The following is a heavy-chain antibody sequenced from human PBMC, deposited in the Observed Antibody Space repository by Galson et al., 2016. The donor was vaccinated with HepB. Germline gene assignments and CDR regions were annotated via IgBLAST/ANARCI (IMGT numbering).Heavy chain of an antibody. V-gene: IGHV4-39*02. CDR3: ARRPSGAYYALYYFDY. CDR2: IYYSGST. J-gene: IGHJ4*02. D-gene: IGHD3-22*01. Sequence: LSLTCTVSRASISNTNYYWGWIRQPPGKGLEWIGSIYYSGSTYYNASLKSRVTMSVDTSKNHLSLNLTSVTAADTAVYYCARRPSGAYYALYYFDYWGQGTLVTVSS. CDR1: RASISNTNYY.